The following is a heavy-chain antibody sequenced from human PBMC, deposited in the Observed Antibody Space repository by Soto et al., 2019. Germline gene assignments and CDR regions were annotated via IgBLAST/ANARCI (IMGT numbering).Heavy chain of an antibody. CDR3: AMYDCDSIGYYPNDY. J-gene: IGHJ4*02. Sequence: GGSLRLSCAASGFTVSSNYMRWVRQAPGKGLEWVSVMYSGGSTYYADSVPGRFTISRDNSKNTLYLQMNSLRAEDTAVYYCAMYDCDSIGYYPNDYWSQGPLVTVAS. CDR2: MYSGGST. CDR1: GFTVSSNY. V-gene: IGHV3-53*01. D-gene: IGHD3-22*01.